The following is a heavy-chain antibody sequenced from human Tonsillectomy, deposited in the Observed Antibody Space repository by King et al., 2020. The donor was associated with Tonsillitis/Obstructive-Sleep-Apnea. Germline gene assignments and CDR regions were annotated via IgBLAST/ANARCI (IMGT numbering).Heavy chain of an antibody. CDR1: GFTFSSYA. J-gene: IGHJ4*02. CDR2: ISYDGSNK. CDR3: ARGQKLTWIQLWLGPAGLDY. V-gene: IGHV3-30*04. D-gene: IGHD5-18*01. Sequence: VQLVESGGGVVQPGRSLRLSCAASGFTFSSYAMHWVRQAPGKGLEWVAVISYDGSNKYYADSVKGRFTISRGNSKNTLYLQMNSLRAEDTAVYYCARGQKLTWIQLWLGPAGLDYWGQGTLVTVSS.